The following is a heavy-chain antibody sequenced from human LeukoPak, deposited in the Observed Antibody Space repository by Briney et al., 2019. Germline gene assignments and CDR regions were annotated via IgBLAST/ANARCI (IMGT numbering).Heavy chain of an antibody. CDR2: IYYSGST. D-gene: IGHD3-22*01. V-gene: IGHV4-59*01. CDR3: ARDAPDDYYDSSGYGDY. J-gene: IGHJ4*02. CDR1: GGSISSYY. Sequence: ASETLSLTCTVSGGSISSYYWSWIRQPPGKGLEWIGYIYYSGSTNYNPSLKSRVTISVDTSKNQFSLKLSSVTAADTALYYCARDAPDDYYDSSGYGDYWGQGTLVTVSS.